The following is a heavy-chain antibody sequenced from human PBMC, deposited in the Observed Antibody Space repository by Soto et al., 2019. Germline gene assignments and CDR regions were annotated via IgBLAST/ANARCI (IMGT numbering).Heavy chain of an antibody. CDR2: INHSGST. V-gene: IGHV4-34*01. CDR3: GRGRRGSCYLDV. Sequence: PSETLSLTCAVYGGSFSGYYWSWIRQPPGKGLEWIGEINHSGSTNYNPSLKSRVTISVDTSKNQFSLKLSSVTAADTAVYYCGRGRRGSCYLDVWGKGTTVTVSS. CDR1: GGSFSGYY. D-gene: IGHD2-15*01. J-gene: IGHJ6*03.